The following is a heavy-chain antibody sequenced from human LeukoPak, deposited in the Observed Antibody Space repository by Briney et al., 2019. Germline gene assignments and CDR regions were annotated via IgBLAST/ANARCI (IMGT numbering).Heavy chain of an antibody. CDR1: GGSINNYY. CDR3: ARRTLCCGERFDP. CDR2: IYSSGST. J-gene: IGHJ5*02. D-gene: IGHD3-16*01. Sequence: PSETLSLTCTVSGGSINNYYWSWIRQPPGKGLEWIGYIYSSGSTNYNPSLKSRVIISVDPSKNQFSLKLSSVTAADTAVYYCARRTLCCGERFDPWGQGTLVTVSS. V-gene: IGHV4-59*08.